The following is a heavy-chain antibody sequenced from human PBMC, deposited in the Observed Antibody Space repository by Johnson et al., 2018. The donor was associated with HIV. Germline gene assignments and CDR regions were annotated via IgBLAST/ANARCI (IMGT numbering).Heavy chain of an antibody. Sequence: QVQLVESGGGLVKPGGSLRLSCAASGFTFSDYYVSWIRQTPGKGLEWVSYISSSGSTIYYADSVKGRFTISRDNSKNTLYLQMNSLRTEDTAVYSWAGDLRVNRTVQGLIIISGAFDMWGQGTMVTISS. CDR1: GFTFSDYY. J-gene: IGHJ3*02. CDR2: ISSSGSTI. V-gene: IGHV3-11*04. CDR3: AGDLRVNRTVQGLIIISGAFDM. D-gene: IGHD3-10*01.